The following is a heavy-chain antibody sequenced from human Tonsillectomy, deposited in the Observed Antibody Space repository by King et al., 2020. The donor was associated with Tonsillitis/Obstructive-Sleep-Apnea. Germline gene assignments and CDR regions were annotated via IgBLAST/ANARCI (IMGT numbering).Heavy chain of an antibody. CDR2: IYYSGST. D-gene: IGHD3-10*01. CDR3: ARGIRGDNDAFDI. Sequence: QLQESGPGLVKPSETLSLTCTVSGGSISSYYWSWIRQPPGKGLEWIGYIYYSGSTNYNPSLKSRVTISVDTSKNQFSLKLSSVTAVDTAVYYCARGIRGDNDAFDIWGQGTMVTVSS. CDR1: GGSISSYY. V-gene: IGHV4-59*01. J-gene: IGHJ3*02.